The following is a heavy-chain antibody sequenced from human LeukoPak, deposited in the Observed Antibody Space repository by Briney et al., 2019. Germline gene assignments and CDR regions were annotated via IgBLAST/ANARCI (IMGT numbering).Heavy chain of an antibody. Sequence: SVKVSCKASGGTFSSYAISWVRQAPGQGLEWMGGIIPIFGTANYAQKFQGRVTMTEDTSTDTAYMELSSLRSEDTAVYYCVPLGPDVDYWGQGTLVTVSS. V-gene: IGHV1-69*06. CDR3: VPLGPDVDY. D-gene: IGHD1-14*01. J-gene: IGHJ4*02. CDR2: IIPIFGTA. CDR1: GGTFSSYA.